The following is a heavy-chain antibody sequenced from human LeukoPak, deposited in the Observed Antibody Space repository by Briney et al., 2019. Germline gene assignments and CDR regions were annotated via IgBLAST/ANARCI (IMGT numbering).Heavy chain of an antibody. D-gene: IGHD3-22*01. V-gene: IGHV3-74*01. CDR3: AKGRDSSGYPIWDEEDY. CDR2: INSDGSST. CDR1: GFTFSSYW. Sequence: GGSLSLSCAASGFTFSSYWMHWVRQAPGKGLVWVSRINSDGSSTSYADSVKGRFTISRDNSKNTLYLQMNSLRAEDTAVYYCAKGRDSSGYPIWDEEDYWGQGTLVTVSS. J-gene: IGHJ4*02.